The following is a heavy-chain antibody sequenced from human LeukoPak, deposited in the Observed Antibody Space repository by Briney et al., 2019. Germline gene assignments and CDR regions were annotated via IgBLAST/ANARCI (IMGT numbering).Heavy chain of an antibody. D-gene: IGHD6-19*01. CDR1: GGSISSSSYY. CDR3: ARQGSSGWYVAYYFDY. V-gene: IGHV4-39*01. J-gene: IGHJ4*02. CDR2: IYYSGST. Sequence: SETLSLTCTVSGGSISSSSYYWGWIRQPPGKGLEWIGSIYYSGSTYYNPSLKSRVTISVDTSKNQFSLKLSSVTAADTAVYYCARQGSSGWYVAYYFDYWGQGTLVTVSS.